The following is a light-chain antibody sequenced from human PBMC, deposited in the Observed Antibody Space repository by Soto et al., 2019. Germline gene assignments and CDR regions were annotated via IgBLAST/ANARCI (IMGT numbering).Light chain of an antibody. CDR1: QSVSSSY. J-gene: IGKJ5*01. CDR2: GTS. V-gene: IGKV3-20*01. Sequence: EIVLTQSPGTLSLSPGERVTLSCRASQSVSSSYLAWYQQKPGQAPRLLIYGTSSRATGIPDKYSGSGSGTDFTLTISRLEPEDFAVYYCQQYGTSPITFGQGTRLEIK. CDR3: QQYGTSPIT.